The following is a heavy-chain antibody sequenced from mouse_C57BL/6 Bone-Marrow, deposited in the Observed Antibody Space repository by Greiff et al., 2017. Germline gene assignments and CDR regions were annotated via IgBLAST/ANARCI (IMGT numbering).Heavy chain of an antibody. CDR3: ARPPNWEYAMDY. CDR1: GYTFTSYG. D-gene: IGHD4-1*01. CDR2: IYPRSGNT. Sequence: VQLQQSGAELARPGASVKLSCKASGYTFTSYGISWVKQSTGQGLEWIGEIYPRSGNTYYNEKFKGKATLTADKSSSTAYMELRSLTSEDSAVYFCARPPNWEYAMDYWGQGTSVTVSS. J-gene: IGHJ4*01. V-gene: IGHV1-81*01.